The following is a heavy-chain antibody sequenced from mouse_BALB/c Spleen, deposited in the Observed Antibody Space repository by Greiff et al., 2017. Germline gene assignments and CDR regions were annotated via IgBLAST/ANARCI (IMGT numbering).Heavy chain of an antibody. CDR1: GFSLTSYG. J-gene: IGHJ1*01. Sequence: VQLQESGPGLVAPSQSLSITCTVSGFSLTSYGVHWVRQPPGKGLEWLGVIWAGGSTNYNSALMSRLSISKDNSKSQVFLKMNSLQTDDTAMYYCARGGRGSSFYWYFDVWGAGTTVTVSS. CDR3: ARGGRGSSFYWYFDV. CDR2: IWAGGST. D-gene: IGHD1-1*01. V-gene: IGHV2-9*02.